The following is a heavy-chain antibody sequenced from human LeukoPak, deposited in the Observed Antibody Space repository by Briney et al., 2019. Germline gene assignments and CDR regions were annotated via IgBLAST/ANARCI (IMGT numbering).Heavy chain of an antibody. D-gene: IGHD3-3*01. Sequence: ASVKVSCKASGYTFTSYDIKWVQQATGQGLEWMGWMNPNTGNTGCAQEFQGRVTMTRSTSINTAYMELNSLRSDDTAVYYCARGSAWSHFDNWGQGTLVTVSS. V-gene: IGHV1-8*01. CDR3: ARGSAWSHFDN. CDR1: GYTFTSYD. J-gene: IGHJ4*02. CDR2: MNPNTGNT.